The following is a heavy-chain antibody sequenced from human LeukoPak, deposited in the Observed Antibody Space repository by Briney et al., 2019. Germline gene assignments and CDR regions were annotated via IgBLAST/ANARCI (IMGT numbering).Heavy chain of an antibody. D-gene: IGHD3-16*02. V-gene: IGHV3-48*04. CDR1: GFTFSSYS. CDR2: ISSSGGTI. Sequence: GGSLRLSCAASGFTFSSYSMYWVRQAPGKGPEWVSYISSSGGTIYYADSVQGRFTVSRDNAKNSVYLQMNSLRAGDTAVYYCAREGGFGYDDAFDTWGHGTTVTVSS. J-gene: IGHJ3*02. CDR3: AREGGFGYDDAFDT.